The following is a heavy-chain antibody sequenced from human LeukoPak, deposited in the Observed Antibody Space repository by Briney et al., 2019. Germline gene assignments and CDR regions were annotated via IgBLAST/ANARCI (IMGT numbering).Heavy chain of an antibody. Sequence: PSETLSLTCTVSGGSISSYYWSWIRQPPGTGLEWIGYSYYSGSTNYNPSLKSRVTISVDTSKRQFSLKLSSVTAADTAVYYCARTSIYDYVWGSPSTGFDYWGQGTLVTVSS. D-gene: IGHD3-16*01. CDR2: SYYSGST. V-gene: IGHV4-59*08. J-gene: IGHJ4*02. CDR1: GGSISSYY. CDR3: ARTSIYDYVWGSPSTGFDY.